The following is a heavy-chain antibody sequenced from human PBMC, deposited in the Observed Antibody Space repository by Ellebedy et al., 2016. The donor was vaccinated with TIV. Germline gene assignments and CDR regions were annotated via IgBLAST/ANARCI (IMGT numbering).Heavy chain of an antibody. CDR2: IYYSGNT. D-gene: IGHD2-2*01. CDR3: ARGRRQACYCSSTSCYPNYMDV. Sequence: SETLSLTXTVSGGSISSSAYYWGWIRQPPGKGLEYIGTIYYSGNTYYNVTLQSRVTISVDTSKNQFSLNLNSVTAADTAVYYCARGRRQACYCSSTSCYPNYMDVWGKGTTVTVSS. V-gene: IGHV4-39*07. J-gene: IGHJ6*03. CDR1: GGSISSSAYY.